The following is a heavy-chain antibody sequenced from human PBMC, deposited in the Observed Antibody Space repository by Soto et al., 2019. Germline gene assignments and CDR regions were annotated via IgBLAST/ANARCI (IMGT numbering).Heavy chain of an antibody. Sequence: QMQLVESGGGVVQPGRSLRLSCAASGFTFSSYAMHWVRQAPGKGLEWVAVISYDGSNKYYADSVKGRFTISRDNSKNTLYLQMNSLRAEDTAVYYCARAPTLPAAGGSWFDYWGQGTLVTVSS. CDR2: ISYDGSNK. CDR3: ARAPTLPAAGGSWFDY. V-gene: IGHV3-30-3*01. J-gene: IGHJ4*02. CDR1: GFTFSSYA. D-gene: IGHD6-13*01.